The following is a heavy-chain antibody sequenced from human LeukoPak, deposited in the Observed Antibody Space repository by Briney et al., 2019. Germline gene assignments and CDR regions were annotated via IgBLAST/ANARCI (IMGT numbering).Heavy chain of an antibody. Sequence: PGRSLRLSCAASGFTFDDYAMHWVRQAPGKGLEWVSGISWNSGSIGYADSVKGRFTISRDNAKNSLYLQMNSLRAEDTAVYYCARDLYSGPNTDYWGQGTLVTVSS. CDR1: GFTFDDYA. V-gene: IGHV3-9*01. CDR3: ARDLYSGPNTDY. J-gene: IGHJ4*02. CDR2: ISWNSGSI. D-gene: IGHD5-18*01.